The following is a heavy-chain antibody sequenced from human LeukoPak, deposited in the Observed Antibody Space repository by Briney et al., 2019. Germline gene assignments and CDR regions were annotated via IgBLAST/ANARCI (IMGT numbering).Heavy chain of an antibody. CDR2: IYFSGKT. CDR1: GGSISSIIYY. J-gene: IGHJ4*02. D-gene: IGHD6-25*01. V-gene: IGHV4-39*01. CDR3: ARHENARSSSGLEY. Sequence: LETLSLTCTVSGGSISSIIYYWGWIRQPPGKGLEWIGSIYFSGKTYYNPSLKSRITVSVDTSQNQFSLKLSSVTAADTAVYYCARHENARSSSGLEYWGQGTLVTVSS.